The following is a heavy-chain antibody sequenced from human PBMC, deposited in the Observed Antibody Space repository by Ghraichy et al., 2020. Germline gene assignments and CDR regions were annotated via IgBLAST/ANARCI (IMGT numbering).Heavy chain of an antibody. Sequence: GGSLRLSCAASGFSCSNAWMSWVRQAPGKGLEWVGRIKSKSGGGTTDCTAPVKGRFTISRDDSKNTLYLQMNSLKTEDTAVYYCTASVGATGAFDIWGQGTMVTVSS. CDR3: TASVGATGAFDI. CDR2: IKSKSGGGTT. CDR1: GFSCSNAW. J-gene: IGHJ3*02. D-gene: IGHD1-26*01. V-gene: IGHV3-15*01.